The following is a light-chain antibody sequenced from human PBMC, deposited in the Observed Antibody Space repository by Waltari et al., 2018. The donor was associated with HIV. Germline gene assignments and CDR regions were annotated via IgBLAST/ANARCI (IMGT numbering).Light chain of an antibody. CDR2: SNN. V-gene: IGLV1-44*01. Sequence: QSVLTQPPPASGTPGQRVTIPCSGSSSNLGSNTVHWYQQLPGTAPKLLIYSNNQRPSGVPDRFSGSKSGTSASLAISGLQSEDEGDYYCAAWDDSLNAVVFGGGTKLTVL. CDR3: AAWDDSLNAVV. J-gene: IGLJ2*01. CDR1: SSNLGSNT.